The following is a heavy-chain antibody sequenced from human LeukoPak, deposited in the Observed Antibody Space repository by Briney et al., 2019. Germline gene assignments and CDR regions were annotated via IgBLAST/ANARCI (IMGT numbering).Heavy chain of an antibody. CDR2: IKSKTDGGTT. J-gene: IGHJ4*02. Sequence: PGGSLRLSCAASGFTFSNAWMSWVRQAPGKGLEWVGRIKSKTDGGTTDYAAPVKGRFTISRDDSKNTLYLQMNSLTAEDTAMYYCTRAEEQRPIDYWGQGTLVTVSS. V-gene: IGHV3-15*05. D-gene: IGHD6-25*01. CDR1: GFTFSNAW. CDR3: TRAEEQRPIDY.